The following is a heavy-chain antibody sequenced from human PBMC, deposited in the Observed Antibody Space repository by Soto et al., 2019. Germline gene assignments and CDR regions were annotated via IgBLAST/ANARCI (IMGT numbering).Heavy chain of an antibody. J-gene: IGHJ4*02. CDR3: ANDGREWLPVF. CDR2: ISYDGRKD. D-gene: IGHD5-12*01. V-gene: IGHV3-30*18. Sequence: PGGSLRLSCAASGFTFSNYGMHWVRQAPGKGLEWVAVISYDGRKDYYADSVKGRFTISRDNSKNTLHLQMNSLRPDDTGVYFCANDGREWLPVFWGQGSLVTVSS. CDR1: GFTFSNYG.